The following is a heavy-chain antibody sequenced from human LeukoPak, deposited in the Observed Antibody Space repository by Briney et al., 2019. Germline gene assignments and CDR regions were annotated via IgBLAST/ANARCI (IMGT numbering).Heavy chain of an antibody. CDR3: VSQGS. CDR1: GGSVSTSY. CDR2: IYYSGST. Sequence: SETLSLTCTVSGGSVSTSYWHWIRQPPGKGLEWIGNIYYSGSTNYNPSLRSRVTISIDTSRQQFSLKLSSATAADTAVYYCVSQGSWGQGTLVSVSS. J-gene: IGHJ4*02. V-gene: IGHV4-59*08.